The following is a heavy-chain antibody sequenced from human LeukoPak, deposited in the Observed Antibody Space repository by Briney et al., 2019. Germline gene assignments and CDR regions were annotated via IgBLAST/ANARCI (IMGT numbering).Heavy chain of an antibody. Sequence: GASVKVSCKASGYTFTSYYMHWVRQAPGQGLEWMGIINPSGGSTSYAQKFQGRVTMTRDTSTSTVYMELGSLRSEDTAVYYCARDGIAVAGLDYWGQGTLVTVSS. CDR1: GYTFTSYY. CDR2: INPSGGST. J-gene: IGHJ4*02. CDR3: ARDGIAVAGLDY. V-gene: IGHV1-46*01. D-gene: IGHD6-19*01.